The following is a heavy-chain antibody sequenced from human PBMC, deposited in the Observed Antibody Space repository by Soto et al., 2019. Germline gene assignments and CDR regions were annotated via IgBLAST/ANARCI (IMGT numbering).Heavy chain of an antibody. Sequence: SVKVSCKASGGTFSSYAISWVRQAPGQGLEWMGGNIPIFGTANYAQKFQGRVTITADESTSTAYMELSSLRSEDTAVYYCARDVSGPGATYVMDVWGQGTTVTV. V-gene: IGHV1-69*13. CDR1: GGTFSSYA. CDR3: ARDVSGPGATYVMDV. D-gene: IGHD2-2*01. CDR2: NIPIFGTA. J-gene: IGHJ6*02.